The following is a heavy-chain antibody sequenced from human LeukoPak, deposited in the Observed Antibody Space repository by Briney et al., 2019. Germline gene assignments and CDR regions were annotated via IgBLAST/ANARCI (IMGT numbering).Heavy chain of an antibody. J-gene: IGHJ4*02. V-gene: IGHV4-34*01. CDR2: INXXGST. Sequence: INXXGSTNYTPSLKSRVTISVDTSKNQFSLKLSSVTAADTAVYYCARALARITIFGVVMRDYFDYWGQGTLVTVSS. CDR3: ARALARITIFGVVMRDYFDY. D-gene: IGHD3-3*01.